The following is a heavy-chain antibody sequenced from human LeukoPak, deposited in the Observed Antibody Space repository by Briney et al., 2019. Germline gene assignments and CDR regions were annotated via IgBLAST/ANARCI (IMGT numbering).Heavy chain of an antibody. CDR3: ARGPYGSGFLNWFDP. V-gene: IGHV3-21*01. CDR2: ISSSSSYI. Sequence: GGSLRLSCAASGFTFSSYSMNWVRQAPGKGLEWVSSISSSSSYIYYADSVKGRFTISRDNAKNSLYLQMNSLRAEDTAVYYCARGPYGSGFLNWFDPRGQGTLVTVSS. J-gene: IGHJ5*02. D-gene: IGHD3-10*01. CDR1: GFTFSSYS.